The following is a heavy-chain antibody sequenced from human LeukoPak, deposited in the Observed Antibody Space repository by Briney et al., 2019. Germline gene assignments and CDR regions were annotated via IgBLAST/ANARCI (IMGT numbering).Heavy chain of an antibody. V-gene: IGHV3-15*01. Sequence: GGSLRLSCAAPGFTFSSYEMNWVRQAPGKGLEWVGRIKSKTDGGTTDYAAPVKGRFTISRDDSKNTLYLQMNSLKTEDTAVYYCTKDLLINYYDSSGYYSRGYWGQGTLVTVSS. CDR3: TKDLLINYYDSSGYYSRGY. D-gene: IGHD3-22*01. J-gene: IGHJ4*02. CDR2: IKSKTDGGTT. CDR1: GFTFSSYE.